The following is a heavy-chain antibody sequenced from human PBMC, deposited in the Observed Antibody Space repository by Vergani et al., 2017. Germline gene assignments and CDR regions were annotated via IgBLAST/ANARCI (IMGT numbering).Heavy chain of an antibody. CDR1: GFTVSSNY. Sequence: EVQLVESGGGLIQPGGSLRLSCAASGFTVSSNYMSWVRQAPGKGLEWVSAISGSGGSTYYADSVKGRFTISRDNSKNSLYLQMNSLRTEDTALYYCAKVRGSSWYDYYYGMDVWGQGTTVTVSS. CDR2: SGSGGST. J-gene: IGHJ6*02. CDR3: AKVRGSSWYDYYYGMDV. V-gene: IGHV3-23*04. D-gene: IGHD6-13*01.